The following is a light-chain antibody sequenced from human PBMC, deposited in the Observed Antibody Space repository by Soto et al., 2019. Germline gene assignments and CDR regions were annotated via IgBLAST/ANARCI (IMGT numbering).Light chain of an antibody. CDR3: QQSYSTPRT. Sequence: DIQMTQSPSSLSASVGDRVTITCRASQSISSYLNWYQQNPGKAHKLLIYAASSLQSGVTSRFSGSGSGTDFTLTISSLQPEDFATYYCQQSYSTPRTFGQGTKVDIK. CDR1: QSISSY. V-gene: IGKV1-39*01. J-gene: IGKJ1*01. CDR2: AAS.